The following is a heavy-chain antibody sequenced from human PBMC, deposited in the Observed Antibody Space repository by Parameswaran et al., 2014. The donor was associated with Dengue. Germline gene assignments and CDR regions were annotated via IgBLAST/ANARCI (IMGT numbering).Heavy chain of an antibody. D-gene: IGHD6-19*01. V-gene: IGHV3-48*01. Sequence: KWIRQPPGKGLEWVSYISSSSSTIYYADSVKGRFTISRDTAKNALYLQMNSLRAEDTAMYYCTREPPGDSSGWYSRDYFDSWGQGTLVTVSS. CDR2: ISSSSSTI. J-gene: IGHJ4*02. CDR3: TREPPGDSSGWYSRDYFDS.